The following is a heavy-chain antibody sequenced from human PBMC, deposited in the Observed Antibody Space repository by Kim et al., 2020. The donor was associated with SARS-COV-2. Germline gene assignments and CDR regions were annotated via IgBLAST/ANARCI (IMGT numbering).Heavy chain of an antibody. V-gene: IGHV4-59*01. D-gene: IGHD4-17*01. CDR2: T. J-gene: IGHJ6*02. Sequence: TTYTPSRVGRVNIAVDKSKNQFSLKLSSVTAADTAIYYCARDPTAYGMDVWGQGTSVTVSS. CDR3: ARDPTAYGMDV.